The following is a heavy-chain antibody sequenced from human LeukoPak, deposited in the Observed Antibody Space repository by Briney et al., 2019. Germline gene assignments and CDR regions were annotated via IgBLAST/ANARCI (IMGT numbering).Heavy chain of an antibody. J-gene: IGHJ4*02. CDR2: IYYTGST. Sequence: SETLSLTCTVSGRSLRSYYWTWIRQPPGKGLEWIGYIYYTGSTSYNPSLKSRVTIPVQTSKNQFSLKLSSVAAADTAVYYCARGLNRNDYGDYGYWGQGTLVTVSS. CDR3: ARGLNRNDYGDYGY. D-gene: IGHD4-17*01. V-gene: IGHV4-59*01. CDR1: GRSLRSYY.